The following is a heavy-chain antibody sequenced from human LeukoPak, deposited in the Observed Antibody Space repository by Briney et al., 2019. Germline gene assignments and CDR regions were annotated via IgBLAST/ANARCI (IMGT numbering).Heavy chain of an antibody. Sequence: PGGSLRLSCAASGFTFSSYAMHWVRQAPGKGLEWVAVISYDGSNKYYADSVKGRFTISRDNSKNTLYLQMNSLRAEDTAVYYCARESPRDLEWLFLLNWGQGTLVTVSS. D-gene: IGHD3-3*01. V-gene: IGHV3-30*01. CDR3: ARESPRDLEWLFLLN. CDR1: GFTFSSYA. CDR2: ISYDGSNK. J-gene: IGHJ4*02.